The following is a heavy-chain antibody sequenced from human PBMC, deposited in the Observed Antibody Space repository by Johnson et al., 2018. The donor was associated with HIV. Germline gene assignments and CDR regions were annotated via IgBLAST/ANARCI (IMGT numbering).Heavy chain of an antibody. Sequence: EVQLVESGGGVMRPGGSLRLSCAASGFTVSSNYMSWVRQAPGKGLEWVSVIYSGGSTYYADSVKGRFTISRDNSKNTLYLQMNSLRAEDTAVYYCARDPAAAALRAFDIWGQGTMVTVSS. CDR3: ARDPAAAALRAFDI. D-gene: IGHD6-13*01. J-gene: IGHJ3*02. CDR2: IYSGGST. CDR1: GFTVSSNY. V-gene: IGHV3-66*01.